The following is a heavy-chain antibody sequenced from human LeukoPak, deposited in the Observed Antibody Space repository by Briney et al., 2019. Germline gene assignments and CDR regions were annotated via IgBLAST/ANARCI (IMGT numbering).Heavy chain of an antibody. J-gene: IGHJ3*02. Sequence: SETLSLTCTVSGGSTSSGDYYRSWIRQPPGKGLEWIGYIYSGSTYYNPSLKSRVTISVDTSKNQFSLKLSSVTAADTAVYYCASRIVGATKANAFDIWGQGTMVTVSS. D-gene: IGHD1-26*01. CDR1: GGSTSSGDYY. CDR2: IYSGST. CDR3: ASRIVGATKANAFDI. V-gene: IGHV4-30-4*08.